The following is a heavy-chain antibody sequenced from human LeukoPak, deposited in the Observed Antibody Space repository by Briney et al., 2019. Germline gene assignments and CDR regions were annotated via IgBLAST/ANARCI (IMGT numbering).Heavy chain of an antibody. CDR3: ARDGVLRYFDYYYYYMDV. D-gene: IGHD3-9*01. CDR1: GFTFSDYY. Sequence: GGSLRLSCAASGFTFSDYYMSWIRQAPGKGLEWVSYISSSGTTIYNADSVKGRFTISRDNAKNSLFLQMNSLRAEDTAVYYCARDGVLRYFDYYYYYMDVWGRGTTVTISS. V-gene: IGHV3-11*01. J-gene: IGHJ6*03. CDR2: ISSSGTTI.